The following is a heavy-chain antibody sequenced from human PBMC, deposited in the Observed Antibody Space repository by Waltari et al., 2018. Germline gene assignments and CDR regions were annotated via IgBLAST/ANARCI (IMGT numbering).Heavy chain of an antibody. CDR1: GFTFRTYE. CDR2: VGVTGRNK. V-gene: IGHV3-48*03. CDR3: VKDDASWNDGH. J-gene: IGHJ4*02. D-gene: IGHD1-1*01. Sequence: EVQLVESGGGLVQPGGSQRLSCAASGFTFRTYEMYWVRQAPGKGLEWFADVGVTGRNKHDAESVKGRFTISRDNAKNSLFLQMDRLGAEDTAVYHGVKDDASWNDGHWGQGTLVTVSS.